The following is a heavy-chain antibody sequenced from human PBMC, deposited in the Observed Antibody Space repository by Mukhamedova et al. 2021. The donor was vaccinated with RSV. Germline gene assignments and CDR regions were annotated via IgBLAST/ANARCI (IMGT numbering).Heavy chain of an antibody. J-gene: IGHJ4*02. V-gene: IGHV3-23*03. D-gene: IGHD6-19*01. Sequence: GGTITHYADSVKGRFTISRDNSKNTFYLHMDSLRVDDTAVYYCAKLGLAVAGETNPDYWGQGTLVSVSS. CDR2: GGTIT. CDR3: AKLGLAVAGETNPDY.